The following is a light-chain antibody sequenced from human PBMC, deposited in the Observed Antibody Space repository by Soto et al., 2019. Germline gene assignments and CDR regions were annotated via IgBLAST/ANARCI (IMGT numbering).Light chain of an antibody. CDR2: GAS. J-gene: IGKJ2*01. V-gene: IGKV3-20*01. Sequence: EIVVTHSPGTLSLSPGERATLSCRASQIVTNSYLAWYQQKPGQAPRLLIYGASSRATGIPDRFSGSGSGTDFTLTISRLEPEDFAVYYCQQYGNSPRTFGQGTKLVIK. CDR1: QIVTNSY. CDR3: QQYGNSPRT.